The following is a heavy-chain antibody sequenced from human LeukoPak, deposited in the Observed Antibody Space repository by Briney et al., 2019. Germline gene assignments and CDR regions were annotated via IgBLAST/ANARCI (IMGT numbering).Heavy chain of an antibody. CDR1: GASITSYY. CDR3: ARVGGLYYGSGSYKS. V-gene: IGHV4-59*01. CDR2: IHYSGTT. J-gene: IGHJ5*02. Sequence: SETLSLTCTVSGASITSYYWSWIRQPPGKGLEWIGYIHYSGTTDYNPSLKSRVTISVDSPKRQLSLKLTSVSAADTAVYYCARVGGLYYGSGSYKSWGQGTLVTVSS. D-gene: IGHD3-10*01.